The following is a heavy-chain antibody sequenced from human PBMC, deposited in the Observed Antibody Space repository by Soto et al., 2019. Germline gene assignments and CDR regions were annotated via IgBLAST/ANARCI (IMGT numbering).Heavy chain of an antibody. V-gene: IGHV4-31*02. D-gene: IGHD3-3*01. Sequence: PSETLSLTXTVSGGSLSSGSYYWSWTRKHPGRGLEWIGYIYYTGNTYYNPPLKSRLALSVDTSKNQLSLKQTSATAAHTAVYSCWGDPRSAYLRELWGEGTQETVS. CDR2: IYYTGNT. CDR1: GGSLSSGSYY. J-gene: IGHJ4*02. CDR3: WGDPRSAYLREL.